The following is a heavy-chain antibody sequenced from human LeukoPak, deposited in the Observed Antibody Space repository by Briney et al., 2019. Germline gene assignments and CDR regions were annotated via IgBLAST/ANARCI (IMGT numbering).Heavy chain of an antibody. D-gene: IGHD3-22*01. J-gene: IGHJ3*02. V-gene: IGHV5-51*01. CDR3: ARPAISYYYDSSGSLDAFDI. CDR1: GYSFTSYW. CDR2: IYPGDSDT. Sequence: GESLKISCKGSGYSFTSYWIGWVRQMPGKGLEWMGIIYPGDSDTRYSPSFQGQVTISADTSINTAYLQWSSLEASDTAMYYCARPAISYYYDSSGSLDAFDIWGQGTMVTVSS.